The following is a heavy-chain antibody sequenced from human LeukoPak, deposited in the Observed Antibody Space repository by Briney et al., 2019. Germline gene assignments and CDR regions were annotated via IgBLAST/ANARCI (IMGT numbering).Heavy chain of an antibody. CDR1: GFTFSRYW. D-gene: IGHD2-15*01. CDR2: INSDGSST. CDR3: ARCSGGSCPSWFDP. J-gene: IGHJ5*02. Sequence: GGSLRLSCAASGFTFSRYWMHWVRQAPGKGLVWVSRINSDGSSTTYADSVKGRFTISRDNAENTLYLQMNSLRVEDTAVYYCARCSGGSCPSWFDPWGQGTLVTVSS. V-gene: IGHV3-74*01.